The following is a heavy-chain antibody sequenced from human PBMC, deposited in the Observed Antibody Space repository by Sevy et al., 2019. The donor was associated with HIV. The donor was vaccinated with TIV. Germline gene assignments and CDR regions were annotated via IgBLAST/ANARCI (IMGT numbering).Heavy chain of an antibody. V-gene: IGHV1-69*13. CDR3: ARVAGRIAAAGTFDY. D-gene: IGHD6-13*01. J-gene: IGHJ4*02. CDR1: GGTFSSYA. Sequence: ASVKVSCKASGGTFSSYAISWVRQAPGQGLEWMGGIIPIFGTANYAQKFQGRVTITADESTSTAYMELSSLRSEDTAVYYCARVAGRIAAAGTFDYWGQGTLVTVSS. CDR2: IIPIFGTA.